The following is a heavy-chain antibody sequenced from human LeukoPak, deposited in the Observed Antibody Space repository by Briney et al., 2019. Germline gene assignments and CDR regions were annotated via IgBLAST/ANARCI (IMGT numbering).Heavy chain of an antibody. Sequence: ASVKVSCKASGYTFTSYGSSWVRQAPGQGLEWMGWISAYNGNTNYAQKLQGRVTMTTDTSTSTAYMELRSLRSDDTAVYYCARTRWELPHPTFDYWGQGTLVTVSS. D-gene: IGHD1-26*01. V-gene: IGHV1-18*01. CDR1: GYTFTSYG. J-gene: IGHJ4*02. CDR3: ARTRWELPHPTFDY. CDR2: ISAYNGNT.